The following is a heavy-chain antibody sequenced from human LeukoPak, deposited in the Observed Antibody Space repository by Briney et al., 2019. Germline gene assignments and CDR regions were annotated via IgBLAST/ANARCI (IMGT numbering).Heavy chain of an antibody. Sequence: ASVKVSCKTSGYNFTSYYMHWVRQAPGQGLEWMGIINPSGGSTSYAQKFQGRVTMTRDTSTSTVYMELSSLRSEDTAVYYCARPLGAGYYFDYWGQGTLVTVSS. CDR3: ARPLGAGYYFDY. CDR2: INPSGGST. D-gene: IGHD6-13*01. J-gene: IGHJ4*02. CDR1: GYNFTSYY. V-gene: IGHV1-46*01.